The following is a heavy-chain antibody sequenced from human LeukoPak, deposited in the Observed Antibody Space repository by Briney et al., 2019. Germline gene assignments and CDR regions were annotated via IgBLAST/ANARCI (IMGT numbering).Heavy chain of an antibody. CDR1: GFTFSDYA. V-gene: IGHV3-49*03. Sequence: GGSLRLSCTASGFTFSDYAMSWFRQAPGKGLDWVCFIRTKAHSGTAEYAASVKDRFTISRDDSKSIAHLQMNSLKIEDTAVYYCSRDPTTIARGYFNYWGQGTLVTVSS. D-gene: IGHD4-11*01. CDR3: SRDPTTIARGYFNY. J-gene: IGHJ4*02. CDR2: IRTKAHSGTA.